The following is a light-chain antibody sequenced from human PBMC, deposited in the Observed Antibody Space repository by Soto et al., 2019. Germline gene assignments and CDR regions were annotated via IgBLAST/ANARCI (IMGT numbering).Light chain of an antibody. CDR2: GAS. J-gene: IGKJ4*01. V-gene: IGKV3-20*01. CDR3: QQYGSSPLT. Sequence: ENVLTQSPGTLSLSPGERATLSCRASQSVSSSYLAWYQQKPGQAPRLLIYGASSRATGIPDRFSGSRSGTDFTLTISRLEPEDFAVYYCQQYGSSPLTFGGGTKVDI. CDR1: QSVSSSY.